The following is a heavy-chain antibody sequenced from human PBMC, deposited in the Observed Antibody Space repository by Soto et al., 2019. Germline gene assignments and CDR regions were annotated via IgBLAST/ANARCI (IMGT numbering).Heavy chain of an antibody. CDR3: AKGQGYYYDSSGYFLDY. Sequence: GGSLRLSCAASGFTFSSYGMHWVRQAPGKGLEWVAVISYDGSNKYYADSVKGRFTISRDNSKNTLYLQMNSLRAEDTAVYYCAKGQGYYYDSSGYFLDYWGQGTLVTVSS. V-gene: IGHV3-30*18. D-gene: IGHD3-22*01. CDR2: ISYDGSNK. J-gene: IGHJ4*02. CDR1: GFTFSSYG.